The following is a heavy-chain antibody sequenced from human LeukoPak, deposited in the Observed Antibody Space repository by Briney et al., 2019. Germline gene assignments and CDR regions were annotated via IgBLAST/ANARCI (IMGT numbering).Heavy chain of an antibody. CDR2: VSYDGSYK. CDR3: ARAPGYGAAYYFDY. CDR1: GFTFSKFA. J-gene: IGHJ4*02. D-gene: IGHD1-1*01. V-gene: IGHV3-30*04. Sequence: GGSLRLSCAAAGFTFSKFAMHWVRQAPGKGLEWVAVVSYDGSYKYYADSVKGRFTISRDNSKNTLYLQMNSLRAEDTAVYYCARAPGYGAAYYFDYWGQGTLVAVSS.